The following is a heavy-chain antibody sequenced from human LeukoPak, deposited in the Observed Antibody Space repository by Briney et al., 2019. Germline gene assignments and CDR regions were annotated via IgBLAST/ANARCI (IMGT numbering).Heavy chain of an antibody. CDR3: ARRSYGSGSDRDFDY. Sequence: GGSLRLSCAASGFTVSSNYMTWVRQAPGQGLEWVSVIYSGGNTYYADSVKGRFTISRDNSKNTMYLQMNSLRAEDTAVYYCARRSYGSGSDRDFDYWGQGALVTVSS. CDR1: GFTVSSNY. CDR2: IYSGGNT. V-gene: IGHV3-53*01. D-gene: IGHD3-10*01. J-gene: IGHJ4*02.